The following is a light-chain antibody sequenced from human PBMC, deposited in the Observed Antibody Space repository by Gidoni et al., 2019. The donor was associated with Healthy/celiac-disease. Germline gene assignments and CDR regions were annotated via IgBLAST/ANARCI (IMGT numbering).Light chain of an antibody. V-gene: IGKV2-28*01. J-gene: IGKJ1*01. CDR3: MQALQTLWT. CDR2: LGS. Sequence: IVVNQSPLSPPVTPGEPASISCRSSQSLLHSNGYNYLDWYLQKPGQSPQLLIYLGSNRASGVPDRFSGSGSGTDFTLKISRVEAEDVGVYYCMQALQTLWTFGQGTKVEIK. CDR1: QSLLHSNGYNY.